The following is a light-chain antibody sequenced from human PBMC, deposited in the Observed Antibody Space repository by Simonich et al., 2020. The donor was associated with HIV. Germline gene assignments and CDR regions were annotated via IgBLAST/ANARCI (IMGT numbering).Light chain of an antibody. Sequence: DIQMTQSPSTLSASVGDRVSITCRASQRISSWLAWYQQKPGKAPKLLIYKASRLQSGVPSTFSGSGSGTEFTLTISSLQPDDFATYYCQQFNSFPLTFGQGTRLDIK. CDR2: KAS. J-gene: IGKJ5*01. CDR1: QRISSW. V-gene: IGKV1-5*03. CDR3: QQFNSFPLT.